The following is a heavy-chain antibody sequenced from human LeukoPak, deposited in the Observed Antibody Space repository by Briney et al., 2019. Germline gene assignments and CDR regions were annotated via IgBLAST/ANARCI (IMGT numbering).Heavy chain of an antibody. J-gene: IGHJ4*02. CDR1: GGTFSSYA. Sequence: ASVKVSCKAFGGTFSSYAISWVRQAPGQGLEWMGWMNPNSGNTGYAQKFQGRVTMTRDTSTSTAYMELSSLRSEDSAVYYCAREPLRTEHIDYWGQGTLVTVSS. V-gene: IGHV1-8*02. CDR3: AREPLRTEHIDY. CDR2: MNPNSGNT. D-gene: IGHD1-14*01.